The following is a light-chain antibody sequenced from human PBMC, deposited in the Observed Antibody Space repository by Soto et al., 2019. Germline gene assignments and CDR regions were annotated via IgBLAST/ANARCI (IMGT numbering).Light chain of an antibody. Sequence: QSVLTQPPSASGSPGQSVTISCTGTSSDVGGYNYVSWYQQHPGKAPKLMIYEVSKRPSGVPDRFSGSKSGNTASLTVSGLQAEDEADYYCSSYAGSNNPYVFGNGTRSPS. V-gene: IGLV2-8*01. CDR2: EVS. J-gene: IGLJ1*01. CDR3: SSYAGSNNPYV. CDR1: SSDVGGYNY.